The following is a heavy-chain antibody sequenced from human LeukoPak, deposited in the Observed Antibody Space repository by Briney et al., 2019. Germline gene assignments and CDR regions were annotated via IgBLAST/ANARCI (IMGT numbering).Heavy chain of an antibody. CDR1: GGSIGSGGYY. CDR2: IYYSGST. Sequence: PSETLSLTCTVSGGSIGSGGYYWSWIRQHPGKGLEWIGYIYYSGSTYYNPSLRSRVTISTDTSNNHFSLRLSSVTAADTAVYYRARAVDTAMINWGQGTLVTVSS. D-gene: IGHD5-18*01. J-gene: IGHJ4*02. V-gene: IGHV4-31*03. CDR3: ARAVDTAMIN.